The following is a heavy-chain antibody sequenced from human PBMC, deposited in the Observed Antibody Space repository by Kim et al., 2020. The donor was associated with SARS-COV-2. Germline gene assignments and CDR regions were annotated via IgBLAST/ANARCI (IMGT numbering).Heavy chain of an antibody. CDR1: GYTFTSYD. CDR3: ARAMRTSGVMIVTKYDFDD. CDR2: MNPNSGNT. Sequence: ASVKVSCKASGYTFTSYDINWVRQATGQGLEWMGWMNPNSGNTGYAQKFQGRVTMTRNTSISTAYMELSSLRSEDTAVYYCARAMRTSGVMIVTKYDFDDGGQGNLGTGSA. V-gene: IGHV1-8*01. D-gene: IGHD3-10*01. J-gene: IGHJ4*02.